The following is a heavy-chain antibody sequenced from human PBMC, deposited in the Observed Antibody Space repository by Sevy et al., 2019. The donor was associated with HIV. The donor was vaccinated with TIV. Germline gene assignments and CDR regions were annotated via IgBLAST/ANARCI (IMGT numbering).Heavy chain of an antibody. CDR3: ARDRNPYSSGYFRAIFDY. J-gene: IGHJ4*02. V-gene: IGHV3-30-3*01. D-gene: IGHD6-19*01. CDR1: GFTFPSYD. CDR2: ISSDGSNQ. Sequence: GGSLRLSCAASGFTFPSYDVHWVRQAPGKGLEWVAVISSDGSNQYYAVSVKGRFTISRDTSKSTVYLQMNSLRADDAAVYYCARDRNPYSSGYFRAIFDYWGQGPLVTVSS.